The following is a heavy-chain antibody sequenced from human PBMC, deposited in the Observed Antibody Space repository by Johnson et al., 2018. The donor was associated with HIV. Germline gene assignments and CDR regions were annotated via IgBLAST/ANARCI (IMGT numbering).Heavy chain of an antibody. D-gene: IGHD2-15*01. CDR2: ISGSGGSP. CDR3: ARDLRVVVAAPVGAETSHVCDI. CDR1: GFTFSSYA. Sequence: VQLVESGGGLVQPGGSLRLSCAASGFTFSSYAMSWVRQAPGKGLEWVSAISGSGGSPYSADPVKGRFTISRDNSQNTLYLQMNSLRAEDTALYYCARDLRVVVAAPVGAETSHVCDICGQGTMVTVSS. J-gene: IGHJ3*02. V-gene: IGHV3-23*04.